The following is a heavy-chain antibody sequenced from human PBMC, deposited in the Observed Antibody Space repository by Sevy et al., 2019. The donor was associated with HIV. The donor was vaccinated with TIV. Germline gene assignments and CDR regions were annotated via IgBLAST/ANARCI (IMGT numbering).Heavy chain of an antibody. D-gene: IGHD2-15*01. CDR1: GGSISSGGYY. CDR2: IYYSGST. Sequence: SETLSLTCTVSGGSISSGGYYWSWIRQHPGKGLEWIGYIYYSGSTYYNPSLKSRVTISVDTSKNRFSLKLSSVTAADTAVYYCARKLGYCSGGSCHAFDISGQGTMVTVSS. CDR3: ARKLGYCSGGSCHAFDI. V-gene: IGHV4-31*03. J-gene: IGHJ3*02.